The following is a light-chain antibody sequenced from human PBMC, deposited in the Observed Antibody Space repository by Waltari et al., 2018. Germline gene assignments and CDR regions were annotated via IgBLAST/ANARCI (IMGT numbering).Light chain of an antibody. CDR1: SSDVGGCNY. V-gene: IGLV2-14*03. CDR3: SSYRRSDIVV. J-gene: IGLJ2*01. Sequence: QSALTHPASVSGSPGQSITISCTGTSSDVGGCNYVSWYQHHPGKAPKIMIYDVNDRPSGVSNRFSGSKSGNTASLTISGLQAEDEADYYCSSYRRSDIVVFGGGTKLTVL. CDR2: DVN.